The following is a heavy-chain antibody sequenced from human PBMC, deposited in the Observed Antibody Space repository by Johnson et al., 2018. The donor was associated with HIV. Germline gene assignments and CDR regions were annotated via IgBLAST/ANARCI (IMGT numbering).Heavy chain of an antibody. CDR1: GFTFSSYA. J-gene: IGHJ3*02. Sequence: QEKLVESGGGVVQPGRSLRLSCAASGFTFSSYAMHWVRQAPGKGLEWVAVISYDGSNKYYADSVKGRFTISRDNSKNTLYLQRNSRRAEDTAVYYCARELGSGWGETADAFDIWGQGTMVTVSS. CDR2: ISYDGSNK. D-gene: IGHD6-19*01. V-gene: IGHV3-30-3*01. CDR3: ARELGSGWGETADAFDI.